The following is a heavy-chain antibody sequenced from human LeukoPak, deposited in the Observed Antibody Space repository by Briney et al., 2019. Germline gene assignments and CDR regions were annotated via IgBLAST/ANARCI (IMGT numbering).Heavy chain of an antibody. CDR2: IEQDGSEK. D-gene: IGHD3-10*01. CDR3: ASVRRGFGESSKYYSYYYMDV. Sequence: PGGSLRLSCAASGFTFSSYWMSWVRQAPGKGLEWVANIEQDGSEKYYVDSVKGRFTISRDNAKNSLYLQMNSLRAEDTAVYYCASVRRGFGESSKYYSYYYMDVWGNGTTVPIS. V-gene: IGHV3-7*01. J-gene: IGHJ6*03. CDR1: GFTFSSYW.